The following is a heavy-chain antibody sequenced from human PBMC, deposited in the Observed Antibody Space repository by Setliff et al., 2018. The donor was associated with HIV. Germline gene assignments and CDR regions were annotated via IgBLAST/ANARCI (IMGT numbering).Heavy chain of an antibody. J-gene: IGHJ4*02. CDR3: ARGNRTSATNFSLLDY. V-gene: IGHV3-21*01. CDR1: GFPFNTYI. CDR2: ISSSGVYI. Sequence: PGGSLRLSCVASGFPFNTYIMNWVRQAPGGGLEWVSSISSSGVYIQYGDSVKGRFSISRDNAENSLFLQMDILRAEDTAVYYCARGNRTSATNFSLLDYWGRGTLVTVSS. D-gene: IGHD4-17*01.